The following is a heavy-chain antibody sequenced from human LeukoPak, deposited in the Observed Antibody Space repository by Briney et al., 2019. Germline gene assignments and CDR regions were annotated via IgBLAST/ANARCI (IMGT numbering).Heavy chain of an antibody. CDR2: INPNSGGT. J-gene: IGHJ6*02. V-gene: IGHV1-2*02. Sequence: GASVKVSCKASGYTFTGYYMHWVRQAPGQGLEWMGWINPNSGGTNYAQKFQGRVTMTRDPSISTAYMELSRLRSDDTAVYYCARDSGYDSYGMDVWGQGTTVTVSS. CDR1: GYTFTGYY. CDR3: ARDSGYDSYGMDV. D-gene: IGHD5-12*01.